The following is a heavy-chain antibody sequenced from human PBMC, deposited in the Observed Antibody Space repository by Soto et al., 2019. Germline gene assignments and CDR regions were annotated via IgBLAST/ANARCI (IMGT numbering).Heavy chain of an antibody. V-gene: IGHV3-33*01. CDR3: ARVSVAGHFDY. Sequence: QVQLVESGGGVVQPGRSLRLSCAASGFTFSSYGMHWVRQAPGKGLEWVAVIWYDGSNKYYADSVKGRFTISRDNSKNTLCLQMNSLRAEDTAVYYCARVSVAGHFDYWGQGTLVTVSS. D-gene: IGHD6-19*01. CDR2: IWYDGSNK. CDR1: GFTFSSYG. J-gene: IGHJ4*02.